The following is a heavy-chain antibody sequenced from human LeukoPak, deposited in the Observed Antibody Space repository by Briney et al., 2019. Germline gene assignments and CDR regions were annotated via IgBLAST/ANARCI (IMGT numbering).Heavy chain of an antibody. CDR3: AKDGSSWYPGYFDY. D-gene: IGHD6-13*01. Sequence: PGGSLRLSCAASGFTFSSYAMSWVRQAPGKGLEWVSAISGSGGSTYYADSVKGRLTISRDNSKNTLYLQMNSLKAEDTAVYYCAKDGSSWYPGYFDYWGQGTLVTVSS. CDR2: ISGSGGST. CDR1: GFTFSSYA. V-gene: IGHV3-23*01. J-gene: IGHJ4*02.